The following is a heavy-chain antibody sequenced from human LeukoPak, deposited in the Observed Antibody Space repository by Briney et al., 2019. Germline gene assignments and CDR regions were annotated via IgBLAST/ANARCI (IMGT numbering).Heavy chain of an antibody. CDR3: ARVPTTVVIYHLDY. CDR1: GFTFSSYA. CDR2: IRGSGDRT. V-gene: IGHV3-23*01. J-gene: IGHJ4*02. Sequence: GGSLRLSCAASGFTFSSYAMSWVRQAPGKGLEWVSAIRGSGDRTYYADSVKGRFTISRDNSKNTLYLQMNSLRVEDTAVYYCARVPTTVVIYHLDYWGQGTLVTVSS. D-gene: IGHD4-23*01.